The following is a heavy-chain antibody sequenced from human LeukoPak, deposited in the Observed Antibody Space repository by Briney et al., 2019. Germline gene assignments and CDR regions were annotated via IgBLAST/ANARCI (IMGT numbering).Heavy chain of an antibody. Sequence: GGSLRLSCAASGFTFSSYSMNWVRQAPGKGLEWVSYISSSSTIYYADSVKGRFTISRDNAKNSLYLQMNSLRAEDTAVYYCARDGGVGNMKIFDYWGQGTLVTVSS. D-gene: IGHD3-3*01. V-gene: IGHV3-48*01. CDR2: ISSSSTI. CDR1: GFTFSSYS. J-gene: IGHJ4*02. CDR3: ARDGGVGNMKIFDY.